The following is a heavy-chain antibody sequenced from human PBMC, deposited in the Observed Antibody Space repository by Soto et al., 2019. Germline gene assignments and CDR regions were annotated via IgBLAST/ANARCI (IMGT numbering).Heavy chain of an antibody. Sequence: ASVKVSCKASGGTFSSYAISWVRQAPGQGLEWMGWMNPNSGNTGYAQKFQGRVTMTRNTSISTAYMELSSLRSEDTAVYYCASVNCTNGVCYTDYYYGMDVWGQGTTVTVSS. CDR3: ASVNCTNGVCYTDYYYGMDV. CDR1: GGTFSSYA. J-gene: IGHJ6*02. CDR2: MNPNSGNT. D-gene: IGHD2-8*01. V-gene: IGHV1-8*02.